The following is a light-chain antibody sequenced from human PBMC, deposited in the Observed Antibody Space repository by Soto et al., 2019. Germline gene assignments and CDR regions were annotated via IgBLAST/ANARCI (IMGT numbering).Light chain of an antibody. Sequence: QSALTQPPSASGSPGQSVTISCTGSSSDVGGYNYVSWYQQHPGKAPKLMIYEVSKRPSGVPDRLSGSKSGNTASLTVSGLQAEDDAYYYCSSYGGSHPVVFGGGTKLTVL. CDR3: SSYGGSHPVV. CDR1: SSDVGGYNY. V-gene: IGLV2-8*01. CDR2: EVS. J-gene: IGLJ2*01.